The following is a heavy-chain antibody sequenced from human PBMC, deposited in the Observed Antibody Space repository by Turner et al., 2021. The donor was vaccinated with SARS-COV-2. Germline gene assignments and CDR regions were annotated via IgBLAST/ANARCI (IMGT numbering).Heavy chain of an antibody. CDR3: ARDYGGNSNYFHH. V-gene: IGHV4-59*01. J-gene: IGHJ1*01. CDR1: GRSIGSYY. Sequence: QGQLQESGPGLVKTSETLSPTCTVSGRSIGSYYWGWIRQPPGKGLGWIGYIYYSGSTNYTPSLKSRVTIAVDTSKNQFSLKLSSVTAADTAVYYCARDYGGNSNYFHHWGQGTLVTVSS. CDR2: IYYSGST. D-gene: IGHD4-17*01.